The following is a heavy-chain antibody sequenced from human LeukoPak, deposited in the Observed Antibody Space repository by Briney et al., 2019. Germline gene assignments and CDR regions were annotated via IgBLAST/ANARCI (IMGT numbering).Heavy chain of an antibody. J-gene: IGHJ3*02. V-gene: IGHV4-39*01. CDR3: AGLGNYYDRWNAFDI. CDR2: IYYSGSS. D-gene: IGHD3-22*01. CDR1: GGSISSSSYY. Sequence: PSETLSLTCTVSGGSISSSSYYWGWIRQPPGKGLEWIGSIYYSGSSYYNPSLKSRVTISVDTSKNQFSLKLSSVTAADTAVYYCAGLGNYYDRWNAFDIWGQGTMVTVSS.